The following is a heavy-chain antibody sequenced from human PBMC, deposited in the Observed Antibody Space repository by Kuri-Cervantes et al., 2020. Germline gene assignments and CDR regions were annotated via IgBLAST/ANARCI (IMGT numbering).Heavy chain of an antibody. D-gene: IGHD3-22*01. J-gene: IGHJ4*02. CDR2: INHSGNT. V-gene: IGHV4-34*01. CDR1: GGSFSGYY. Sequence: SQTLSLTCAVYGGSFSGYYWSWIRQPPGKGLEWSGEINHSGNTNYNPSLKSRVTISVDTSKNQFSLKLSTVTAAYTAVYYCARNPDFDRSGFWGQGTLVTVSS. CDR3: ARNPDFDRSGF.